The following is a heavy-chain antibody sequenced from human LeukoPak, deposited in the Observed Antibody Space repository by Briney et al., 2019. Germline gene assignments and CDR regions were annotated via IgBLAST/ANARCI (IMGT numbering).Heavy chain of an antibody. V-gene: IGHV4-59*08. CDR2: IYYSGST. D-gene: IGHD1-26*01. J-gene: IGHJ4*02. CDR1: GGSISSYY. CDR3: ARHSGSYYDFDY. Sequence: SSETLSLTCTVSGGSISSYYWSWIRQPPGKGLEWIEYIYYSGSTNYNPSLKSRVTISVDTSKDQFSLKLSSVTAADTAVYYCARHSGSYYDFDYWGQGTLVTVSS.